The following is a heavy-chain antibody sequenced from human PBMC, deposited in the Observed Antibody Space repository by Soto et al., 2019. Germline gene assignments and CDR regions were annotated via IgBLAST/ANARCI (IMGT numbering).Heavy chain of an antibody. CDR3: ARGGYCSGGSCYSTPIYYYYYYMDV. CDR2: IIPILGIA. D-gene: IGHD2-15*01. J-gene: IGHJ6*03. CDR1: GGTFSSYT. V-gene: IGHV1-69*02. Sequence: SVKVSCKASGGTFSSYTISWVRQAPGQGLEWMGRIIPILGIANYAQKFQGRVTITADKSTSTAYMELSSLRSEDTAVYYCARGGYCSGGSCYSTPIYYYYYYMDVWGKGTTVTVSS.